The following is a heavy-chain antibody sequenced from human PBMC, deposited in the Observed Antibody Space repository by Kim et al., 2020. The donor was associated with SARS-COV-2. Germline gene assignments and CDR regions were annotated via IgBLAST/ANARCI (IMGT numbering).Heavy chain of an antibody. J-gene: IGHJ6*02. CDR3: ARVTYYYGSGSYYYYGMDV. D-gene: IGHD3-10*01. CDR2: IYPDDSDT. V-gene: IGHV5-51*01. CDR1: GYSFTNYW. Sequence: GESLKISCKGSGYSFTNYWIDWVRQMPGKGLEWMGIIYPDDSDTRYSPSFQGQVTISADKSISTAYLQWSSLKASATAMYYCARVTYYYGSGSYYYYGMDVWGQGTTVTVSS.